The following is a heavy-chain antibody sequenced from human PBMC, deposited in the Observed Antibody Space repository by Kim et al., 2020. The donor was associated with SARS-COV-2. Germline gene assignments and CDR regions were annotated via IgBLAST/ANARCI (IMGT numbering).Heavy chain of an antibody. J-gene: IGHJ4*02. V-gene: IGHV4-39*01. Sequence: SETLSLTCTVSGGSISSSSYYWGWIRQPPGKGLEWIGSIYYSGSTYYNPSLKSRVTISVDTSKNQFSLKLSSVTAADTAVYYCARXPVLRYFDWSPVAYEYXXXYWGQXXLVTVS. D-gene: IGHD3-9*01. CDR3: ARXPVLRYFDWSPVAYEYXXXY. CDR2: IYYSGST. CDR1: GGSISSSSYY.